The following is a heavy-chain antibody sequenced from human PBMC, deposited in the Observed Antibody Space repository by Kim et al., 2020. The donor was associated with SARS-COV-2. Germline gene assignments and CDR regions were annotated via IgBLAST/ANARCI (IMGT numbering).Heavy chain of an antibody. CDR3: AKDLFVQPPDGYYYGMDV. J-gene: IGHJ6*02. V-gene: IGHV3-30*02. D-gene: IGHD3-3*01. Sequence: KCLFTISRDNSKNTLYLQMNSLRAEDTAVYYCAKDLFVQPPDGYYYGMDVWGQGTTVTVSS.